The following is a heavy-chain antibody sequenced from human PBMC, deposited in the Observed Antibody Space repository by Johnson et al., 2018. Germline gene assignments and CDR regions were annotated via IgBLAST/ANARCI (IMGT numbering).Heavy chain of an antibody. V-gene: IGHV3-53*01. Sequence: EVQLVESGGGLIQPGGSLRLSCAASGFTVSTKYMSWVRQAPGKGLEWVSTMYAGGSTHYADSVKGRFTISRDNSNNTLFLQMNSLRAEDTAVYYWVSDYFGSSGYYYTYFEHWGQGTLVTVAS. J-gene: IGHJ1*01. CDR1: GFTVSTKY. D-gene: IGHD3-22*01. CDR2: MYAGGST. CDR3: VSDYFGSSGYYYTYFEH.